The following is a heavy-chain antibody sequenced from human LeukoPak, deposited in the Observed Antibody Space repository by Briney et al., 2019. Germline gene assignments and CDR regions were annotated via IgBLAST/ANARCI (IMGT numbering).Heavy chain of an antibody. J-gene: IGHJ5*02. V-gene: IGHV3-30*02. CDR2: IRYDGSNK. D-gene: IGHD3-22*01. CDR3: AKVVYYYDRASWFDP. CDR1: GFTFSSYG. Sequence: GGSLRLSCAASGFTFSSYGMHWVRQAPGKGLEWVAFIRYDGSNKYYADSVKGRFTISRDNSKNTLYLQMNGLRAEDTAVYYCAKVVYYYDRASWFDPWGQGTLVTVSS.